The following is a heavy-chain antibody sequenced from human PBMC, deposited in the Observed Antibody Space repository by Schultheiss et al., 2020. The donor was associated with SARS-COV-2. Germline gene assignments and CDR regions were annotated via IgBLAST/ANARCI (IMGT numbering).Heavy chain of an antibody. CDR3: ARRGVRGVMRYYNGMDV. V-gene: IGHV4-61*05. CDR2: IYYSGST. CDR1: GGSISSSSYY. D-gene: IGHD3-10*01. Sequence: SETLSLTCTVSGGSISSSSYYWSWIRQPPGKGLEWIGYIYYSGSTNYNPSLKSRVTISVDTSKNQFSLKLRSVTAADTAVYYCARRGVRGVMRYYNGMDVWGQGTTVTVSS. J-gene: IGHJ6*02.